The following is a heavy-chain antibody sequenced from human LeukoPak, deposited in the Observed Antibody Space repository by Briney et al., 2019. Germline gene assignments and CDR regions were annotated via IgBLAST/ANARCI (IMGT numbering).Heavy chain of an antibody. CDR3: ARVNIVPRWFDP. D-gene: IGHD2-2*01. V-gene: IGHV4-34*01. CDR2: INHSGST. J-gene: IGHJ5*02. Sequence: SETLSLTCAVYGGSFSGYYWSWIRQPPGKGLEWIGEINHSGSTNYNPSLKSRVTISVDTSKNHFSLQLSSVTAADTAVYYCARVNIVPRWFDPWGQGTGLPVPS. CDR1: GGSFSGYY.